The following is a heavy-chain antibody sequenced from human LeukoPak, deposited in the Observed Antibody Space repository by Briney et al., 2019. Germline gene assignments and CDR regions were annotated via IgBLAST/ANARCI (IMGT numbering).Heavy chain of an antibody. CDR1: GLTCSNAW. D-gene: IGHD3-9*01. CDR3: FFKQKTAYEILTGYYYYYGMDV. V-gene: IGHV3-15*01. Sequence: GGSLRLSCAASGLTCSNAWMSWVLQAPGKSPHCFGRIKSKTDGGTTYYAAPVKGRFTISRDDSKNTLYLQMNSLKTEDTAVYFFFFKQKTAYEILTGYYYYYGMDVWGKGTTVTVSS. J-gene: IGHJ6*04. CDR2: IKSKTDGGTT.